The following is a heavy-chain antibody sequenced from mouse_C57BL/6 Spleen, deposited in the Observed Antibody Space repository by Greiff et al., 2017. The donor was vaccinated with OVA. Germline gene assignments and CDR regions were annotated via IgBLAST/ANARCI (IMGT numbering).Heavy chain of an antibody. V-gene: IGHV7-3*01. CDR3: ARHYYYGSSYLWYFDV. CDR2: ISNKANGYTT. J-gene: IGHJ1*03. CDR1: GFTFTDYY. D-gene: IGHD1-1*01. Sequence: EVMLVESGGGLVQPGGSLSLSCAASGFTFTDYYMSWVRQPPGKALEWLGFISNKANGYTTEYSASVKGRFTISRDNSQSILYLQMNALRAEDSATYYCARHYYYGSSYLWYFDVWGTGTTVTVSS.